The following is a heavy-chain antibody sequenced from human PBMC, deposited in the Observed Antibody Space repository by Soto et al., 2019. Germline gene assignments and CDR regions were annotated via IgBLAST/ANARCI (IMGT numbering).Heavy chain of an antibody. Sequence: GXSXKVSFKASGYTXTSYGIRLVRQAPGQGLEWMGWIIAYNGNTNYAQKLQGRVTMTTETSTSTAYMELRSLRSDETAVYYCARFDYYDSSGHYYFDYWGQGTLGTVS. J-gene: IGHJ4*02. CDR2: IIAYNGNT. CDR3: ARFDYYDSSGHYYFDY. V-gene: IGHV1-18*01. CDR1: GYTXTSYG. D-gene: IGHD3-22*01.